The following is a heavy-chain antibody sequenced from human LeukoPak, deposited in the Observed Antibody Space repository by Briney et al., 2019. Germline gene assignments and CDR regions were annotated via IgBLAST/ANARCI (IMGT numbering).Heavy chain of an antibody. D-gene: IGHD5-24*01. J-gene: IGHJ4*02. Sequence: SETLSLTCAVYGGSFSAYYWTWIRQPPGKGLEWIGEIKQSENTNYNPSLKSRVTISIDPSKNQISLKLNSVTAAHTAVYFCAREGLRNAYNPLGYWGQGTLVTVSS. CDR3: AREGLRNAYNPLGY. CDR2: IKQSENT. V-gene: IGHV4-34*01. CDR1: GGSFSAYY.